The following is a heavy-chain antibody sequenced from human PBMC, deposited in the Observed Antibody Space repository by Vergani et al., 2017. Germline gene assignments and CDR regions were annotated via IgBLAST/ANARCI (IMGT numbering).Heavy chain of an antibody. Sequence: QVQLVQSGAEVKKPGASVKVSCKASGYTFTSYGISWVRQAPGQGREWMGWISAYNGNPNYAQKLQGRVTMTTVTSTITDYMELRILRSDDTAVYYCARVGRLVLYGCYFDYWGQGTLVTVSS. J-gene: IGHJ4*02. CDR1: GYTFTSYG. CDR3: ARVGRLVLYGCYFDY. D-gene: IGHD6-19*01. CDR2: ISAYNGNP. V-gene: IGHV1-18*01.